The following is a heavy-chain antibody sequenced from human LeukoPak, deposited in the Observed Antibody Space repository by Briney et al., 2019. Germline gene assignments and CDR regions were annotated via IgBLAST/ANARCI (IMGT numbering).Heavy chain of an antibody. V-gene: IGHV4-34*01. D-gene: IGHD3-3*01. Sequence: SETLSLTCAVYSGSFSGYYWSWIRQPPGKGLEWIGEIYHSGSTNYNPSLKSRVTISVDTSKNQFSLKLNSVTAADTAVYYCARDYTTVAFDIWGQGTMVTVSS. CDR1: SGSFSGYY. CDR2: IYHSGST. CDR3: ARDYTTVAFDI. J-gene: IGHJ3*02.